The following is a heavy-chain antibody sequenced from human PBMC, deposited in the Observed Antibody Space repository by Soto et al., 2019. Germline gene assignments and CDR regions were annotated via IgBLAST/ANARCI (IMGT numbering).Heavy chain of an antibody. CDR2: INHSGST. D-gene: IGHD3-3*01. CDR1: GGSFSGYY. CDR3: ARAALGGSYYDFWRSNWFDP. V-gene: IGHV4-34*01. J-gene: IGHJ5*02. Sequence: KPSETLSLTCAVYGGSFSGYYWSWIRQPPGKGLEWIGEINHSGSTNYNPSLKSRVTISVDTSKNQFSLKLSSVTAADTAVYYCARAALGGSYYDFWRSNWFDPWGQGTLVTVSS.